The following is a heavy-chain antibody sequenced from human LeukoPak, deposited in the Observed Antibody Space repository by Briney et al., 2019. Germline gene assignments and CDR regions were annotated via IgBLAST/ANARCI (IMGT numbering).Heavy chain of an antibody. V-gene: IGHV1-2*02. CDR1: GYTFTGYY. CDR2: IDPNSGGT. D-gene: IGHD6-19*01. Sequence: ASVKVSCKASGYTFTGYYMHWVRQAPGQGLEWMGWIDPNSGGTNYAQKFQGRVTMTRDTSISTAYMELSRLRSDDTAVYYCAREAQWLVPQTGWGQGTLVNVSS. J-gene: IGHJ4*02. CDR3: AREAQWLVPQTG.